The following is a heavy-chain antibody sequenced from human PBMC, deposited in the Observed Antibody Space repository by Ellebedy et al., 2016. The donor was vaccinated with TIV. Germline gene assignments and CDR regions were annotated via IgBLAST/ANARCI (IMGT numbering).Heavy chain of an antibody. CDR3: ARRGSRYWHFDL. D-gene: IGHD1-1*01. J-gene: IGHJ2*01. CDR1: GFNFNIFD. V-gene: IGHV3-7*03. CDR2: IEDAGTET. Sequence: PGGSLRLSCAASGFNFNIFDMHWVRQAPGEGLEWVASIEDAGTETYSVDSAEGRFIISRDNAKNSLYLRINNPRDEDTAVYYCARRGSRYWHFDLWGRGTQVIVSS.